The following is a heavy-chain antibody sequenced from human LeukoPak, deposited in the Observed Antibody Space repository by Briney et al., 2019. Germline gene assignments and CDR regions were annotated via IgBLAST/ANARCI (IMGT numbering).Heavy chain of an antibody. CDR3: ARTTEGYCSSTRCYGFDYYYYMDV. CDR2: IYTSGST. CDR1: GGSISSYY. Sequence: SETLSLTCTVSGGSISSYYWSWIRQPAGKGLEWIGRIYTSGSTNYNPSLKSRVTISVDTSKNQFSLKLSSVTAADTAVYYCARTTEGYCSSTRCYGFDYYYYMDVWGKGTTVTISS. D-gene: IGHD2-2*01. V-gene: IGHV4-4*07. J-gene: IGHJ6*03.